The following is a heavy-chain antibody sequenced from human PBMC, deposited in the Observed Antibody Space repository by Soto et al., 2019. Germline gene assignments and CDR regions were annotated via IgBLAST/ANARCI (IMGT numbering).Heavy chain of an antibody. V-gene: IGHV4-61*08. CDR1: GGSISSGGYY. D-gene: IGHD3-22*01. CDR3: ARGGVDYYDSSGYYFSPYYFDY. Sequence: SETLSLTCTVSGGSISSGGYYWSWIRQPPGKGLEWIGYFYYSGSTSYNPSLKSRLTISVDTSKNQFSLRLTSVTAADTAVYYCARGGVDYYDSSGYYFSPYYFDYWGQGTLVTVSS. CDR2: FYYSGST. J-gene: IGHJ4*02.